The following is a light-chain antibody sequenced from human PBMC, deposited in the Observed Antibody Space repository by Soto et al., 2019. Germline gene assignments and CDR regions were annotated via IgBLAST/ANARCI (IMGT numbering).Light chain of an antibody. Sequence: QSVLTQPASVSGSPGQSITISCTGTSRDVGAYNLVSWYQQYPGKAPKLVIYEVSKRPSGVSDRFSGSKSGNTASLTISGLQADDGADSFCCSIEVSSRIFGSGTKSTVL. CDR2: EVS. J-gene: IGLJ1*01. CDR1: SRDVGAYNL. V-gene: IGLV2-23*02. CDR3: CSIEVSSRI.